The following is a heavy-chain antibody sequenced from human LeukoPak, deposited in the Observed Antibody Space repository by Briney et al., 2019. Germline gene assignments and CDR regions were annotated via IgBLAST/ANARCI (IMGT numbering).Heavy chain of an antibody. CDR2: ISGSGGST. CDR1: GFTFSSYA. D-gene: IGHD2-2*01. CDR3: AKGLEVPAFYYYGMDV. V-gene: IGHV3-23*01. Sequence: PGGSLGLSCAASGFTFSSYAMSWVRQAPGKGLEWVSAISGSGGSTYYADSVKGRFTISRDNSKNTLYLQMNSLRAEDTAVYYCAKGLEVPAFYYYGMDVWGQGTTVTVSS. J-gene: IGHJ6*02.